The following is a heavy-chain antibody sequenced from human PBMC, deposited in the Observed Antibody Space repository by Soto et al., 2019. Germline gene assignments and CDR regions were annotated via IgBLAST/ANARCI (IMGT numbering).Heavy chain of an antibody. Sequence: ASVKVSCKASGYTFTSYDINWVRQATGQGLEWMGWMNPNSGNTGYAQKFQGRVTMARNTSISTAYMELSSLRSEDTAVYYCGRGPRWNFDWLFPHCYRDVWGKGTTVTVSS. J-gene: IGHJ6*03. D-gene: IGHD3-9*01. V-gene: IGHV1-8*01. CDR3: GRGPRWNFDWLFPHCYRDV. CDR2: MNPNSGNT. CDR1: GYTFTSYD.